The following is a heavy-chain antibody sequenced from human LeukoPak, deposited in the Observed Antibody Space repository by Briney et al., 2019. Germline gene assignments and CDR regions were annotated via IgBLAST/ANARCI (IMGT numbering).Heavy chain of an antibody. CDR2: IVVGSGNT. CDR3: AAAATLVGATSNPNPDY. D-gene: IGHD1-26*01. CDR1: GFTFISSA. J-gene: IGHJ4*02. V-gene: IGHV1-58*01. Sequence: SVKVSCKASGFTFISSAVQWVRQARGQRLEWIGWIVVGSGNTNYAQKFQERVTITRDMSTSTAYMELSSLRSEDTAVYYCAAAATLVGATSNPNPDYWGQGTLVTVSS.